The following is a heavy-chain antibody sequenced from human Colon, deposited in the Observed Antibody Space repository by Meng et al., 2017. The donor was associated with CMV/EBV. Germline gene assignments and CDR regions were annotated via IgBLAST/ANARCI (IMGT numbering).Heavy chain of an antibody. Sequence: SGPTLVKPTQTITLTCTFSGFSLSTSGRRVSWIRQPPGKALEWLARIDWDDDKFYSTSLKTRLTISKDTSKNQVVLTMTNMDPVDTATYYCARIADYYYGMDVWGQGTTVTVSS. J-gene: IGHJ6*02. V-gene: IGHV2-70D*14. CDR2: IDWDDDK. CDR1: GFSLSTSGRR. CDR3: ARIADYYYGMDV.